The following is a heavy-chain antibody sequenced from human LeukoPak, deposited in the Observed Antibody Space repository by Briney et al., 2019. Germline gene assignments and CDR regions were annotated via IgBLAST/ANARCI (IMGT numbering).Heavy chain of an antibody. Sequence: ASVKVSCKASGYTFTNYGISWVRQAPGQGLEWMGWISAYNGNTNYAQKLQGRVTMTTDTSTSTAYMELRSLRSDDTAVYYCARVGGSGYCSSTSCYGNYYYGMDVWGQGTTVTVSS. CDR2: ISAYNGNT. V-gene: IGHV1-18*01. J-gene: IGHJ6*02. D-gene: IGHD2-2*01. CDR3: ARVGGSGYCSSTSCYGNYYYGMDV. CDR1: GYTFTNYG.